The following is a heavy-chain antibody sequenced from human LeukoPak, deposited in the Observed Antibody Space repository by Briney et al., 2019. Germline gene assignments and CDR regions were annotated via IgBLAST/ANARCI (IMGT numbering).Heavy chain of an antibody. Sequence: GGSLRLSCASSGFTFSRYPMNWVRQAPGKGLEWVSYISSSSRTIYYADSVKGRFTISRDKAKNSLYLQMNSLRAEDTAVYYCARGTSSGWYGPLDYWGQGTLVTVSS. CDR3: ARGTSSGWYGPLDY. CDR2: ISSSSRTI. V-gene: IGHV3-48*01. D-gene: IGHD6-19*01. J-gene: IGHJ4*02. CDR1: GFTFSRYP.